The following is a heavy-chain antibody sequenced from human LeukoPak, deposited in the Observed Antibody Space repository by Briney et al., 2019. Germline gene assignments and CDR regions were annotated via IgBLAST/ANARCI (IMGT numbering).Heavy chain of an antibody. D-gene: IGHD3-22*01. CDR3: ARRNSGYSTDY. CDR2: IYPGDSDT. CDR1: GYTFTGYY. J-gene: IGHJ4*02. Sequence: GASVKVSCKASGYTFTGYYMHWVRQMPGKGLEWMGTIYPGDSDTRYSPSFQGQVTISADKSISTAYLQWNSLKASDTAMYYCARRNSGYSTDYWGQGTLVTISS. V-gene: IGHV5-51*01.